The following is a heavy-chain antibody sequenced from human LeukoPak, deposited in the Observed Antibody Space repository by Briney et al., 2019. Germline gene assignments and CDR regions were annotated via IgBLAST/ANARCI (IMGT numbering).Heavy chain of an antibody. Sequence: ASVKVSCKASGYTFTSYTIHWVRQAPGQRLEWMGWINPNSGGTNYAQKFQGRVTMTRDTSISTAYMELSRLRSDDTAVYYCARDLSTDGYCSSTSCYLWNWGQGTLVTVSS. CDR2: INPNSGGT. CDR1: GYTFTSYT. D-gene: IGHD2-2*01. V-gene: IGHV1-2*02. J-gene: IGHJ4*02. CDR3: ARDLSTDGYCSSTSCYLWN.